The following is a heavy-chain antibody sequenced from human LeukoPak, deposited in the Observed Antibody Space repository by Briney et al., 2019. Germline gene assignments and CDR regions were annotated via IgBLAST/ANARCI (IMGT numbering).Heavy chain of an antibody. J-gene: IGHJ4*02. CDR1: GYSISSGYY. Sequence: SETLSLTCTVSGYSISSGYYWGWIRQPPGKGLEWIGSIYHSGSTYYNPSLKSRVTISVDTSKNQFTLKLSSVTAADMAVYYCARAPNWKHFDYWGQGTLVTVSS. CDR3: ARAPNWKHFDY. V-gene: IGHV4-38-2*02. D-gene: IGHD1-1*01. CDR2: IYHSGST.